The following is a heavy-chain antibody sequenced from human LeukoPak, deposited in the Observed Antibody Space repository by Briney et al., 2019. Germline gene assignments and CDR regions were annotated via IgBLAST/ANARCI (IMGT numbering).Heavy chain of an antibody. D-gene: IGHD3-22*01. CDR3: ARLYYYDSSGYYRS. CDR2: IYYSGST. Sequence: PSETLSLTCTVSGGSISSGDYYWSWIRQSPGKGLEWIGYIYYSGSTYYNPSLKSRVTISVDTSKNQFSLKLSSVAAADTAVYYCARLYYYDSSGYYRSWGQGTLVTVSS. CDR1: GGSISSGDYY. J-gene: IGHJ4*02. V-gene: IGHV4-30-4*01.